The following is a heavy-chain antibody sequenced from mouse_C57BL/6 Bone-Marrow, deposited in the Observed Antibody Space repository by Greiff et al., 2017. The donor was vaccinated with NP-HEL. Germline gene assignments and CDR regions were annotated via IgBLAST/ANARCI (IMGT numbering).Heavy chain of an antibody. CDR3: ARSSYAMDY. CDR2: IYPRSGNT. Sequence: VQLQQSGAELARPGASVKLSCKASGYTFTSYGISWVKQRTGQGLEWIGEIYPRSGNTYYNEKFKGKATLTADKSSSTAYMDLRSLTSEDSAVYFCARSSYAMDYWGQGTSVTVSS. V-gene: IGHV1-81*01. D-gene: IGHD1-1*01. J-gene: IGHJ4*01. CDR1: GYTFTSYG.